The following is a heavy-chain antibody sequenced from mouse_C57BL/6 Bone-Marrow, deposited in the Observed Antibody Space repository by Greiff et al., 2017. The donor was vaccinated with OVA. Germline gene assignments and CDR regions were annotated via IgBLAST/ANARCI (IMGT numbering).Heavy chain of an antibody. CDR1: GYTFTSYW. V-gene: IGHV1-64*01. J-gene: IGHJ4*01. CDR2: IHPNSGST. CDR3: ARRFYYDFMDY. Sequence: VQLQQPGAELVKPGASVKLSCKASGYTFTSYWMHWVKQRPGQGLEWIGMIHPNSGSTNYNEKFKSKATLTVDKSSSTAYMQLSSLTSEDSAVYFCARRFYYDFMDYWGQGTSVTVSS. D-gene: IGHD2-4*01.